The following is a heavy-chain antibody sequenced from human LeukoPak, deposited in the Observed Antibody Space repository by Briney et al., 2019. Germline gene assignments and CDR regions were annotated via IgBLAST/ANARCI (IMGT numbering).Heavy chain of an antibody. Sequence: PSETLSLTCAVYIDSFSNYHWNWIRQTPAKGMEWIGEVNESGGTNISPSLRSRVILSVDTSKNQFSLKLISVTVADTAIYYCARLIHRRGPSARFYMDVWGKGTTVTISS. D-gene: IGHD2-8*01. CDR3: ARLIHRRGPSARFYMDV. V-gene: IGHV4-34*01. CDR2: VNESGGT. J-gene: IGHJ6*03. CDR1: IDSFSNYH.